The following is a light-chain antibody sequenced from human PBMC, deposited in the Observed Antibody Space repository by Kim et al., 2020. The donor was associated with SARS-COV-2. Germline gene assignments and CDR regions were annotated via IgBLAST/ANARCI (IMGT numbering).Light chain of an antibody. CDR3: QSRDSVGNVV. Sequence: SSELTQDSVVSVALGQTVRITCQGDSLRSYYATWYQQKPRQAPLLVIFGRNNRPSGIPDRCPGSTSGNTASLTISGAQAEDEADFYCQSRDSVGNVVFGGGTQLTVL. V-gene: IGLV3-19*01. CDR1: SLRSYY. CDR2: GRN. J-gene: IGLJ2*01.